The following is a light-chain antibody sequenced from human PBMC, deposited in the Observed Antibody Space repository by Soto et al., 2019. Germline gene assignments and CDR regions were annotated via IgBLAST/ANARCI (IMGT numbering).Light chain of an antibody. CDR3: SSYTSSSTLVV. J-gene: IGLJ2*01. Sequence: QSALTQPPSVSGSPGQSVTISCTGTSSDVGSYNRVSWYQQPPGTAPKLMIYEVSNRPSGVPDRFSGSKSGNTASLTISGLHAEDEADYYCSSYTSSSTLVVFGGGTKLTVL. CDR1: SSDVGSYNR. CDR2: EVS. V-gene: IGLV2-18*02.